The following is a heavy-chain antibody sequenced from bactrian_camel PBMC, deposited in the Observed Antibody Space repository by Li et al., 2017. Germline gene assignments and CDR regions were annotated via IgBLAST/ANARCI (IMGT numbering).Heavy chain of an antibody. J-gene: IGHJ4*01. CDR2: IRSVGST. V-gene: IGHV3S53*01. Sequence: QLVESGGGSVQAGGSLRLSCVFSGHSRCTGWFRQAPGEEREGVAAIRSVGSTTVADSLKGRFSISKDDVNQILYLQMNSLIPEDTGMYYCTAEGPEARWDCEIASMNGGRIDDYNYRGQGTQVTVS. D-gene: IGHD4*01. CDR1: GHSRC. CDR3: TAEGPEARWDCEIASMNGGRIDDYNY.